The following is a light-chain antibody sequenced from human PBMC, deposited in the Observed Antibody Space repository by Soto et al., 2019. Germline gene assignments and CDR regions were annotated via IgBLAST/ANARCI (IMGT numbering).Light chain of an antibody. J-gene: IGKJ2*01. CDR2: AAS. V-gene: IGKV1-39*01. CDR3: QQSYSTPDT. Sequence: MTQSPATLSLSPGETATLSCRASQDVNNNLAWYQQKPGKAPKLLIYAASSLQSGVPSRFSGSGSGTDYTLTISSLQPEDFATYSCQQSYSTPDTFGQGTKLEIK. CDR1: QDVNNN.